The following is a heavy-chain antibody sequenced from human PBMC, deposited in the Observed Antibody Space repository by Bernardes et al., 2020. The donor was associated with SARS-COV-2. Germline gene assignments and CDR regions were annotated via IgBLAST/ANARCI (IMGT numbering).Heavy chain of an antibody. J-gene: IGHJ4*02. CDR2: IRGKAYSETT. Sequence: GWSLRLSCTADGFTFGVYAISWFRQAPGKGLELVGFIRGKAYSETTEYAAPVRGRFTISRDDSNNIAYLQINSLKTEDPAVYYCARDHTPVYWGQGTLVTVS. CDR3: ARDHTPVY. V-gene: IGHV3-49*03. CDR1: GFTFGVYA.